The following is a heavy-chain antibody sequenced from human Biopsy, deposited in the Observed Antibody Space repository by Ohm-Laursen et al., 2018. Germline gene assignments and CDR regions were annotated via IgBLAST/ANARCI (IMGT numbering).Heavy chain of an antibody. Sequence: TLSLTCAVFGKTFSDYQWSWIRQPPGKGLEWIGQINQAGTTNYNPSLKSRVSISADASEYEFSLRLTSVTAADTAVYLCGNEVHGRDYWGLGAQVTVSS. D-gene: IGHD2-15*01. CDR2: INQAGTT. J-gene: IGHJ4*02. CDR1: GKTFSDYQ. CDR3: GNEVHGRDY. V-gene: IGHV4-34*08.